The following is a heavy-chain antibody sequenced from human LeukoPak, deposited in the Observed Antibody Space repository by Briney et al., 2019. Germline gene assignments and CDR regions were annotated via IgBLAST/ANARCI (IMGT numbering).Heavy chain of an antibody. Sequence: GRSLRLSCAASGFTFSNYGMHWVRQAPGKGLEWVANIKQDGSEKYYVDSVKGRFTISRDNAKSSLYLQMNSLRAEDTAVYYCAREREYSSSWYYYYYYMDVWGKGTTVTVSS. V-gene: IGHV3-7*01. D-gene: IGHD6-13*01. CDR3: AREREYSSSWYYYYYYMDV. CDR2: IKQDGSEK. CDR1: GFTFSNYG. J-gene: IGHJ6*03.